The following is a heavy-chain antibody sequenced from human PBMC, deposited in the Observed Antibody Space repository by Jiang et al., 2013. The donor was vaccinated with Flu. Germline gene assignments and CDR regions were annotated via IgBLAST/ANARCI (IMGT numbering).Heavy chain of an antibody. D-gene: IGHD4-17*01. Sequence: SCKASGYTFTGYYMHWVRQAPGQGLEWMGWINPNSGGTNYAQKFQGRVTMTRDTSISTAYMELSRLRSDDTAVYYCARNPNYGDYPEDYWGQGTLVTVSS. CDR2: INPNSGGT. CDR3: ARNPNYGDYPEDY. V-gene: IGHV1-2*02. CDR1: GYTFTGYY. J-gene: IGHJ4*02.